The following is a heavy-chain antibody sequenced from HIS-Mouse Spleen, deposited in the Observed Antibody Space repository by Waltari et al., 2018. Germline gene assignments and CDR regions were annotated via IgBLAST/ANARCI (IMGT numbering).Heavy chain of an antibody. J-gene: IGHJ4*02. CDR1: GFTFSSYG. CDR2: ISYDGSNK. Sequence: QVQLVESGGGVVQPGRSLRLSCAASGFTFSSYGMHWVRQAPGKGLEWVAVISYDGSNKDYADSVKGRFTISRDKSKNTLYLQMNSLRAEDTAVYYCAKDKHHAFDYWGQGTLVTVSS. CDR3: AKDKHHAFDY. V-gene: IGHV3-30*18.